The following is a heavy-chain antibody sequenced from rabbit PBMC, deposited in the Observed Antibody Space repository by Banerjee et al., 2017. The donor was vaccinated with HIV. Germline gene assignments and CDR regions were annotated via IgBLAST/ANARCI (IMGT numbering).Heavy chain of an antibody. D-gene: IGHD6-1*01. J-gene: IGHJ4*01. CDR3: ARGYTGYGYAINL. CDR1: GFTISSSYV. CDR2: IYTGGSGST. V-gene: IGHV1S45*01. Sequence: QEQLEESGGGLVKPGGTLTLTCTASGFTISSSYVMCWVRQAPGKGLEWIACIYTGGSGSTYYATWAKGRFTISGTSSTTVTLQMTSLTAADTATYFCARGYTGYGYAINLWGQGTLVTVS.